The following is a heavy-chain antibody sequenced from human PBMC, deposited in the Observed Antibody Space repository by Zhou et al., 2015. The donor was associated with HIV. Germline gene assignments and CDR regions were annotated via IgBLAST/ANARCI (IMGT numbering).Heavy chain of an antibody. CDR1: GFTFSSSG. J-gene: IGHJ6*02. CDR3: AKAAQGYDFWSGYSTYGMDV. CDR2: ISDDGSNK. Sequence: QVQLVESGGGMVQPGKSLRLSCAASGFTFSSSGMHWVRQAPGKGLEWVAVISDDGSNKYYADSVKGRFTISRDNSKNTLYLQMNSLRAEDTAVYYCAKAAQGYDFWSGYSTYGMDVWGQGTTVTVSS. V-gene: IGHV3-30*18. D-gene: IGHD3-3*01.